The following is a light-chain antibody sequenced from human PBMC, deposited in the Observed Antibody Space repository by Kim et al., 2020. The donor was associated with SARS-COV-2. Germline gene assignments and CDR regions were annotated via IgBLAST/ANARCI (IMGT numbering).Light chain of an antibody. V-gene: IGKV3-11*01. CDR2: DAS. Sequence: EVVLTQSPATLSLSPGHRATLSCRASQSVSTYLAWYQQKHGQAPRLLLYDASNRATGILARFSGSGSGTDFTLTIINIGPEDFAVYYCKLRVNCPLTFGGGAKVDIK. CDR3: KLRVNCPLT. J-gene: IGKJ4*01. CDR1: QSVSTY.